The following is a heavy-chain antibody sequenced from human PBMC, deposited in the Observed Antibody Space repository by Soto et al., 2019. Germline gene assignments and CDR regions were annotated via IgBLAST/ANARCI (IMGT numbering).Heavy chain of an antibody. CDR2: IYYSGST. Sequence: SETLSLTCTVSGGSISSYYWSWIRQPPGKGLEWIGYIYYSGSTNYNPSLKSRVTISVDTSKTQFSLKLSSVTAADTAVYYCARLGPGQQLYNWFDPWGQGTLVTVSS. CDR3: ARLGPGQQLYNWFDP. J-gene: IGHJ5*02. V-gene: IGHV4-59*08. D-gene: IGHD6-13*01. CDR1: GGSISSYY.